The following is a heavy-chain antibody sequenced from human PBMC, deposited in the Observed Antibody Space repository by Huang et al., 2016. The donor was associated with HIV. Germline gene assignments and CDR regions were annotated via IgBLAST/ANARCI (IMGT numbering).Heavy chain of an antibody. CDR3: AREAWASGVAHYFDY. CDR1: GYSFTGHF. V-gene: IGHV1-2*06. J-gene: IGHJ4*02. CDR2: IDPTIGAI. Sequence: QVQLVQSGAEVKRPGASVQVSCKASGYSFTGHFIHWVRQAPGTGVGGRGRIDPTIGAIHGASRFQGRVSMTRDKSIGTAYMELSGLRSDDTAVFFCAREAWASGVAHYFDYWGPGTLVTVSS. D-gene: IGHD3-10*01.